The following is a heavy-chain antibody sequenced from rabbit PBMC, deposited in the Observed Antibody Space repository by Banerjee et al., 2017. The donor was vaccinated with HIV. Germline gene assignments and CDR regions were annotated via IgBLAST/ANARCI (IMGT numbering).Heavy chain of an antibody. V-gene: IGHV1S40*01. CDR2: IDTGSGSA. CDR3: ARDGDAVYGYALFTL. CDR1: GFSFSSSYY. J-gene: IGHJ4*01. Sequence: QSLEESEGDLVKPGASLTLTCTASGFSFSSSYYIHWVRQAPGKGLEWIGYIDTGSGSAYYATWVISRFTITSNTNQNTVTLQMTSLTAADTATYFCARDGDAVYGYALFTLWGPGTLVTVS. D-gene: IGHD6-1*01.